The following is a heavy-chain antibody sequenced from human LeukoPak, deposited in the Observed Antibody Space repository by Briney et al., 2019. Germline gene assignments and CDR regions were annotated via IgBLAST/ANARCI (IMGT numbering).Heavy chain of an antibody. Sequence: PSETLSPTCTVSGGSISSSSYYWGWIRQPPGKGLEWIGSIFYSGSTYYNPSLKSRVTISVDTSKNQFSLKLSSVTAADTAVYYCASTYGDSVDAFDIWGQGTMVTVSS. V-gene: IGHV4-39*07. J-gene: IGHJ3*02. CDR1: GGSISSSSYY. D-gene: IGHD4-17*01. CDR3: ASTYGDSVDAFDI. CDR2: IFYSGST.